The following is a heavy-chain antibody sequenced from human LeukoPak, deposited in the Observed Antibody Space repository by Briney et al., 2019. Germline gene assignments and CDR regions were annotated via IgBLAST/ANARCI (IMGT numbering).Heavy chain of an antibody. CDR3: AKDPRSSGWYFDY. J-gene: IGHJ4*02. CDR1: GFTFSRSA. Sequence: SGGSLRLSCVASGFTFSRSAMTWVRQAPGKGLDWVSHISASGATTYYADSVKGRFTISRDNSKNTLSLQMNSLGADDTAVYYCAKDPRSSGWYFDYWGQGALVTVSS. D-gene: IGHD6-19*01. V-gene: IGHV3-23*01. CDR2: ISASGATT.